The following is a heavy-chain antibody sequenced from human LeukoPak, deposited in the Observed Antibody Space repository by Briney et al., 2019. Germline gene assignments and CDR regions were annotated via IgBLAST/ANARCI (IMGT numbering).Heavy chain of an antibody. CDR1: GFTFSSYG. CDR3: AKGLSGNYRAYFDY. V-gene: IGHV3-30*18. D-gene: IGHD1-26*01. Sequence: GRSLRLSCAASGFTFSSYGMHWVRQAPGKGLEWVAVISYDGSNKYYADSVKGRFTISRDNSKNTLYLQMNSLRAEDTAVYYCAKGLSGNYRAYFDYWGQGTLVTVSS. J-gene: IGHJ4*02. CDR2: ISYDGSNK.